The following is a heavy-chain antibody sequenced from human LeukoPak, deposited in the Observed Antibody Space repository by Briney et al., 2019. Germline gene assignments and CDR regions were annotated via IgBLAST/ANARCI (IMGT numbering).Heavy chain of an antibody. V-gene: IGHV3-30*03. CDR3: TRDAAYSSSSLDV. CDR1: GFTFSNYG. D-gene: IGHD6-13*01. Sequence: GGSLRLSCVASGFTFSNYGMHWVRQAPGKGLQWVAVISSDGSIDYYADSVKGRFTISRDNSMNTVYLQVNNVRAEDTAVYYCTRDAAYSSSSLDVWGKGTTVTISS. CDR2: ISSDGSID. J-gene: IGHJ6*04.